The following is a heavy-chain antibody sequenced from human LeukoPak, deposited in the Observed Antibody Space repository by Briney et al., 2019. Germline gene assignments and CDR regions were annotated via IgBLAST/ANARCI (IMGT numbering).Heavy chain of an antibody. Sequence: GGSLRLSCAASGFTFDDYGMTWVRQAPGKGLEWVSGINWNGDTIGYADSVKGRFTISRDNAKNSLYLQMNSLRAEDTAVYYCARETIAAAGKAFDPWGQGTLVTVSS. J-gene: IGHJ5*02. CDR1: GFTFDDYG. CDR3: ARETIAAAGKAFDP. D-gene: IGHD6-13*01. V-gene: IGHV3-20*04. CDR2: INWNGDTI.